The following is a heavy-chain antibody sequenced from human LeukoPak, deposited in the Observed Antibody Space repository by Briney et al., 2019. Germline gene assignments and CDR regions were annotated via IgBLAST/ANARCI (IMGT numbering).Heavy chain of an antibody. D-gene: IGHD3-10*01. Sequence: SGTMSLTCAVSGGSISSSNWWSWVRQPPGKGLEWIGEIYHSGSTNYNPSLKSRVTISLYTSKNQFSLKLSSVTAADTAVYYCAKSNGYGLVDIWGQGTMVTVSS. CDR3: AKSNGYGLVDI. CDR2: IYHSGST. V-gene: IGHV4-4*02. CDR1: GGSISSSNW. J-gene: IGHJ3*02.